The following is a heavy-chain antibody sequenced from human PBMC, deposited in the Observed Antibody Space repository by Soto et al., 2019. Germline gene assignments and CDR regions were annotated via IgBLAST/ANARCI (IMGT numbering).Heavy chain of an antibody. D-gene: IGHD2-21*01. CDR1: GFIFTDWF. Sequence: HLAQSGPEVKRPGASVKISCKASGFIFTDWFMHWMRQAPGQGPEWMGIINTSGGNSIYSQKFQDRVTMTRDTSTSTLYLELTSLTSADTAVYYCAKEGAIPGEVDAWGQGTLVTVSS. CDR2: INTSGGNS. CDR3: AKEGAIPGEVDA. V-gene: IGHV1-46*01. J-gene: IGHJ1*01.